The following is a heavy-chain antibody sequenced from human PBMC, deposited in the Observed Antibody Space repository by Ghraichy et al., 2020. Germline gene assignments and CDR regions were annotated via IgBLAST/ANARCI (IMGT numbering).Heavy chain of an antibody. CDR1: GGTFSSYA. J-gene: IGHJ6*02. V-gene: IGHV1-69*04. CDR3: ARDGPCSGGSCYYPEYYNMDV. D-gene: IGHD2-15*01. CDR2: IIPILDIS. Sequence: SVKVSCRASGGTFSSYAISWVRQAPGQGLEWMGRIIPILDISNSAQKVQGRVTITADKSTSTAYMELSSLTSEDTAVYYCARDGPCSGGSCYYPEYYNMDVWGQGTTVTVSS.